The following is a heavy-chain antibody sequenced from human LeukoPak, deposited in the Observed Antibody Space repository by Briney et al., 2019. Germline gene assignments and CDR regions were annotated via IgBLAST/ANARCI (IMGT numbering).Heavy chain of an antibody. J-gene: IGHJ4*02. Sequence: SETLSLTCAVYGGSFSGYYWSWIRQPPGKGLEWIGEINHSGSTNYNPSLKSRVTISVDTSKNQFSLKLSSVTAADTAVYYCARARYYYDSSGYPRMHYFDYWGQGTLVTVSS. CDR3: ARARYYYDSSGYPRMHYFDY. CDR1: GGSFSGYY. D-gene: IGHD3-22*01. CDR2: INHSGST. V-gene: IGHV4-34*01.